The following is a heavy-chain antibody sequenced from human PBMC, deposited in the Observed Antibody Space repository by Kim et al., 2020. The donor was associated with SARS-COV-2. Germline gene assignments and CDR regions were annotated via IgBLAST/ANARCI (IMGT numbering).Heavy chain of an antibody. CDR3: ARASASEYCSGDCFFWFDP. CDR1: GDSINSVDYY. CDR2: IYYNGGA. Sequence: SETLSLTCTVSGDSINSVDYYWSWIRQAPGRGLECIGYIYYNGGAYYNPSLTSRVTISIDTSKNQFSLKLTSVTAADTAMYYCARASASEYCSGDCFFWFDPWGQGTLVIVSS. D-gene: IGHD2-21*02. V-gene: IGHV4-30-4*01. J-gene: IGHJ5*02.